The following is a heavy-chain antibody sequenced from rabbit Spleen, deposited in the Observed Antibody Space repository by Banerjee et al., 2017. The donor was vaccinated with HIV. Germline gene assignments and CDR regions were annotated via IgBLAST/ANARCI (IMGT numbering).Heavy chain of an antibody. CDR3: ARDTSTSFSSYGMDL. Sequence: QSLEESGGDLVKPGASLTLTCTASGFSFSFSSYMCWVRQAPGKGLEWIACIDTGGSDFTYFATWAKGRFTISKTSSTTVTLQVTRLTAADTATYFCARDTSTSFSSYGMDLWGQGTLVTVS. CDR2: IDTGGSDFT. D-gene: IGHD1-1*01. V-gene: IGHV1S40*01. J-gene: IGHJ6*01. CDR1: GFSFSFSSY.